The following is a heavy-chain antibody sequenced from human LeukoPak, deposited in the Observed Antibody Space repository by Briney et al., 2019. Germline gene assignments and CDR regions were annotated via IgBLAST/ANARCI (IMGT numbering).Heavy chain of an antibody. CDR1: GGSISDHY. CDR2: INHSGGT. D-gene: IGHD2-15*01. Sequence: SETLSLTCAVYGGSISDHYWSWIRQPPGKGLEWVGEINHSGGTNYNPSLKSPVTISVDTSMNQFSLKLSFVTTADTAVYYCARALGYCSGGSCTRGYNWFDPWGQGTLVTVPS. J-gene: IGHJ5*02. V-gene: IGHV4-34*01. CDR3: ARALGYCSGGSCTRGYNWFDP.